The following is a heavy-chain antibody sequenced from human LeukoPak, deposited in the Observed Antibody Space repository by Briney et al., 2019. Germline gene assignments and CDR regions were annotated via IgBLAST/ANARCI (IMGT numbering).Heavy chain of an antibody. D-gene: IGHD3-9*01. Sequence: GGSLRLSCAAPGLTFSSYAMSWVRQAPGKGLEWVANIKQDGSEKYYVDSVKGRFTISRDNAKNSLYLQMNSLRAEDTAVYYCARYFAAPRGFDFFDIGGQGKMVTVFS. CDR3: ARYFAAPRGFDFFDI. CDR2: IKQDGSEK. J-gene: IGHJ3*02. V-gene: IGHV3-7*01. CDR1: GLTFSSYA.